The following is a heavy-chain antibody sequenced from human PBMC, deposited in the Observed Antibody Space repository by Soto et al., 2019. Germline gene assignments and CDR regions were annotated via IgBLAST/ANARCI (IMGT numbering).Heavy chain of an antibody. D-gene: IGHD2-15*01. J-gene: IGHJ2*01. V-gene: IGHV1-2*02. CDR3: ARDKGSLSGPWVVAATSYWYFDL. Sequence: ASVKVSCKASGYTFTGYYMHWVRQAPGQGLEWMGWINPNSGGTNYAQKFQGRVTMTTDTSTSTAYMELSSLRSDDTAVYYCARDKGSLSGPWVVAATSYWYFDLWGRGTLVTVSS. CDR2: INPNSGGT. CDR1: GYTFTGYY.